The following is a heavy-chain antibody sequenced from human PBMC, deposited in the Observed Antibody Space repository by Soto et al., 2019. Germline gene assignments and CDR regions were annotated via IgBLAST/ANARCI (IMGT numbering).Heavy chain of an antibody. Sequence: QVQLVESGGGVVQPGRSLRLSCAASGFTFSSYGMHWVRQAPGNGLEWVAVISYDGSNKYYADSVKGRFTISRDNSKNPLYLQMNSLRAEDTAVYYCAREISYYYGMDVWGQGTTVTVSS. CDR2: ISYDGSNK. V-gene: IGHV3-30*03. CDR1: GFTFSSYG. CDR3: AREISYYYGMDV. J-gene: IGHJ6*02.